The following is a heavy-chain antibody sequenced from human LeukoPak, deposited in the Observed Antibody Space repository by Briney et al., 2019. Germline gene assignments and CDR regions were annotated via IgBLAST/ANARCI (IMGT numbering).Heavy chain of an antibody. CDR1: GGSISSYY. Sequence: RPSETLSLTCTVSGGSISSYYWSWIRQPPGKGLEWNGYIYYSGSTNYNPSLKSRVTISVDTSKNQFSLKLSSVTAADTAVYYCARSPSWGYYDSSAYYFDYWGQGTLVTVSS. J-gene: IGHJ4*02. CDR3: ARSPSWGYYDSSAYYFDY. V-gene: IGHV4-59*01. D-gene: IGHD3-22*01. CDR2: IYYSGST.